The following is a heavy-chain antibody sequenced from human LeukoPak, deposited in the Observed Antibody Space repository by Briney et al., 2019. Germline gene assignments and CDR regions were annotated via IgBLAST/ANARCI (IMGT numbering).Heavy chain of an antibody. CDR2: IKQDGSEK. J-gene: IGHJ4*02. Sequence: GGSLRLSCAASGFTFSSYWMNWVRQAPGKGLEWVANIKQDGSEKYYVDSVKGRFTISRDNAKNSLHLQMNSLRAEDTAVYYCARYSSSSNNGYYWGQGTLVTVPS. V-gene: IGHV3-7*01. CDR1: GFTFSSYW. D-gene: IGHD6-6*01. CDR3: ARYSSSSNNGYY.